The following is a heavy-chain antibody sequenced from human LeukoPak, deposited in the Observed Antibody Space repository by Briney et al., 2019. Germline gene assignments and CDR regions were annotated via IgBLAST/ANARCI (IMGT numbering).Heavy chain of an antibody. D-gene: IGHD2-21*02. CDR2: IYYSTA. CDR1: GGTISSYY. CDR3: ARVTDCRIDY. J-gene: IGHJ4*02. Sequence: SETLSLTCTVSGGTISSYYWNWLRQPPGKGLEWIGNIYYSTANYNPFLKSRVAISVDTSMNQFSLKLTSVTAADTAVYYCARVTDCRIDYWGQGTLVTVSS. V-gene: IGHV4-59*01.